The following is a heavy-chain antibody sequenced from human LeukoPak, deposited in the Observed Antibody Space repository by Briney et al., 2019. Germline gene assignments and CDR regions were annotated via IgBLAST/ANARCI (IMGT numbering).Heavy chain of an antibody. D-gene: IGHD2-2*01. CDR3: ARGYCSSTSCSPGGY. V-gene: IGHV1-18*01. J-gene: IGHJ4*02. CDR1: GYTFTSYD. CDR2: ITTYNGNT. Sequence: ASVKVSCKASGYTFTSYDISWVRQAPGQGLEWMGWITTYNGNTNYAQNLQGRVTMTTDTSTSTAYMELRSLRSDDTAVYYCARGYCSSTSCSPGGYWGQGTLVTVSS.